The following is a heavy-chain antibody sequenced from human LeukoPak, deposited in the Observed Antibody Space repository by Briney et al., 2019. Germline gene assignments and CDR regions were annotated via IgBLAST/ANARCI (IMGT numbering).Heavy chain of an antibody. V-gene: IGHV5-51*01. CDR3: ARHLSDITSSATY. J-gene: IGHJ4*02. Sequence: GESLKISCNGSGYSFSSYWIAWVRQMPGKGLEWMGVIYPRDSRTTYSPSFQDQVTISADKSISTAYLQWTSLKASDTAMYYCARHLSDITSSATYWGPGTLVTVSS. D-gene: IGHD1-26*01. CDR1: GYSFSSYW. CDR2: IYPRDSRT.